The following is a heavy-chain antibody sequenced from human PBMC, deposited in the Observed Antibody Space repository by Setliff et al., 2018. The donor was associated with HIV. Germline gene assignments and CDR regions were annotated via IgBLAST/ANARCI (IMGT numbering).Heavy chain of an antibody. J-gene: IGHJ6*02. CDR3: ARVVWMAAAGTIDYYYYGMDI. V-gene: IGHV4-59*12. CDR1: SDSIRFYY. Sequence: KPSETLSLTCTVSSDSIRFYYWTWIRQPPGKGLEWLGYIHYSGSTYYSPSLKSRVTISVDTSKNQFSLKLRSVTAADTAVYYCARVVWMAAAGTIDYYYYGMDIWGQGTTVTVSS. D-gene: IGHD6-13*01. CDR2: IHYSGST.